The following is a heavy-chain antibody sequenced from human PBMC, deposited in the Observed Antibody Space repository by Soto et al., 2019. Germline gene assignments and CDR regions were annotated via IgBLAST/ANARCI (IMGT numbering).Heavy chain of an antibody. CDR2: INSDGSST. D-gene: IGHD2-2*01. CDR3: ARVVVVPAATLYYYYYYGMDV. Sequence: GGSLRLSCAASGFPFVNAWMSWVRQAPGKGLVWVSRINSDGSSTSYADSVKGRFTISRDNAKNTLYLQMNSLRAEDTAVYYCARVVVVPAATLYYYYYYGMDVWGQGTTVTVSS. J-gene: IGHJ6*02. V-gene: IGHV3-74*01. CDR1: GFPFVNAW.